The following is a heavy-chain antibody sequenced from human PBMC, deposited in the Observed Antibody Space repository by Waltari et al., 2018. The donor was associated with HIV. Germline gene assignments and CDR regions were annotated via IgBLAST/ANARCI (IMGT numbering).Heavy chain of an antibody. J-gene: IGHJ6*02. Sequence: QVQLQQWGAGLLKPSETLSLTCAVYGGSFSGYYWSWIRQPPGQGLEWIGEITHSGSANDNPYLKGRVTISVAASTNQFSLKLSSVTAADTAVYYCARGSYRPYYYDSSRGYYGMDAWGQGTTVTVSS. V-gene: IGHV4-34*01. CDR1: GGSFSGYY. CDR3: ARGSYRPYYYDSSRGYYGMDA. D-gene: IGHD3-22*01. CDR2: ITHSGSA.